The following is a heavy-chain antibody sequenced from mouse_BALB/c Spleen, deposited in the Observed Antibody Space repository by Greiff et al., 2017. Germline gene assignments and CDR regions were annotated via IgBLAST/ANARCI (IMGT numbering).Heavy chain of an antibody. J-gene: IGHJ4*01. CDR3: TRWGDYERGDAMDY. CDR2: INPSNGGT. Sequence: QVQLQQSGAELVKPGASVKLSCKASGYTLTSYYMYWVKQRPGQGLEWIGEINPSNGGTNFNEKFKSKATLTVDKSSSTAYMQLSSLTSEDSAVYYCTRWGDYERGDAMDYWGQGTSVTVSS. CDR1: GYTLTSYY. V-gene: IGHV1S81*02. D-gene: IGHD2-4*01.